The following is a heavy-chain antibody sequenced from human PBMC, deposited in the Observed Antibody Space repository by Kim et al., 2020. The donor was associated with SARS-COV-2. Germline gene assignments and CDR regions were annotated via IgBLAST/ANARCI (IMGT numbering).Heavy chain of an antibody. CDR1: GYTLTELS. CDR3: ATLPGGLRSPGNWFDP. Sequence: ASVKVSCKVSGYTLTELSMHWVRQAPGKGLEWMGGFDPEDGETIYAQKFQGRVTMTEDTSTDTAYMELSSLRSEDTAVYYCATLPGGLRSPGNWFDPWGQGTLVTVSS. V-gene: IGHV1-24*01. D-gene: IGHD5-12*01. J-gene: IGHJ5*02. CDR2: FDPEDGET.